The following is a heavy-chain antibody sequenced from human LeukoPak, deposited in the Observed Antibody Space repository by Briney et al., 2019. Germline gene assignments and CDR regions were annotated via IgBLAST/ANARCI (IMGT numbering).Heavy chain of an antibody. CDR2: IGSDSGGI. CDR3: AKYRTTSAPPRNFDY. J-gene: IGHJ4*02. Sequence: GGSLRLSCAASGFTFSSFALIWVRQAPGKGLEWVSVIGSDSGGIHYADSVKGRFIISRDNSKNTLFLQMNSLGADDTAVYYCAKYRTTSAPPRNFDYWGQGTLVTVSS. CDR1: GFTFSSFA. D-gene: IGHD1-14*01. V-gene: IGHV3-23*01.